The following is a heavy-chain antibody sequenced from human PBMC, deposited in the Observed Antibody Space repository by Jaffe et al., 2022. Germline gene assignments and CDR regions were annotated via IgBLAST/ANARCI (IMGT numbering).Heavy chain of an antibody. CDR2: IYYSGST. V-gene: IGHV4-59*01. J-gene: IGHJ4*02. CDR3: ARSPPRTHLYYFDY. CDR1: GGSISSYY. Sequence: QVQLQESGPGLVKPSETLSLTCTVSGGSISSYYWSWIRQPPGKGLEWIGYIYYSGSTNYNPSLKSRVTISVDTSKNQFSLKLSSVTAADTAVYYCARSPPRTHLYYFDYWGQGTLVTVSS.